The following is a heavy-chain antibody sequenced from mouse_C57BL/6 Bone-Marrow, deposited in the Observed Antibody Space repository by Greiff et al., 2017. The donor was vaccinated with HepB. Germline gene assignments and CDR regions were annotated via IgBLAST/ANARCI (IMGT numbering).Heavy chain of an antibody. J-gene: IGHJ3*01. CDR1: GFNIKDDY. CDR3: TTDCIPPGFAY. V-gene: IGHV14-4*01. CDR2: IDPENGDT. Sequence: EVQLQQSGAELVRPGASVKLSCTASGFNIKDDYMHWVKPRPEQGLEWIGWIDPENGDTEYASKFQGKATLTAATSSNTAYLQLSSLTSEDNAVYYWTTDCIPPGFAYWGQGTLVTVSA.